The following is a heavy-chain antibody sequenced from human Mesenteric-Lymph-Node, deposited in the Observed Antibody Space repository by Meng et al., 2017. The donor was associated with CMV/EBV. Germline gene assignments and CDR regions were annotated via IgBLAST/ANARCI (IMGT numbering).Heavy chain of an antibody. D-gene: IGHD6-25*01. CDR3: ARNLAAGGFDS. V-gene: IGHV3-21*04. CDR2: ISSNSDYI. Sequence: GESLKISCVVSGFTFSSYSINWVRQAPGKGLQWVSSISSNSDYIHYADSVKGRFTISRDNAKNSLYLQMHSLRAEDTAVYYCARNLAAGGFDSWGQGTLVTVS. CDR1: GFTFSSYS. J-gene: IGHJ4*02.